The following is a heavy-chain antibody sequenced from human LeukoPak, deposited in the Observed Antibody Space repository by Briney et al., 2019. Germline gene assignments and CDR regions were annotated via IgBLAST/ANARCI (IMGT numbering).Heavy chain of an antibody. CDR3: AKDRSGSYRSFDY. CDR1: GFTLCGPS. CDR2: ISYSGANS. Sequence: PGGALRLSCAASGFTLCGPSNSWVRPAPGGGVGWGSLISYSGANSYYTDSVRGRFTISRDNSKDTLFLQMNSLRAEDTAVYYCAKDRSGSYRSFDYWGQGTLVTVSS. V-gene: IGHV3-23*01. D-gene: IGHD1-26*01. J-gene: IGHJ4*02.